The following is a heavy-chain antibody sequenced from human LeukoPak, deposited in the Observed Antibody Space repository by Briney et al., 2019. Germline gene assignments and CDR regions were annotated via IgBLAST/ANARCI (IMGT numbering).Heavy chain of an antibody. CDR2: ISGSGSST. CDR3: AKLLRGVIVPYFDY. CDR1: GFTFSSYA. D-gene: IGHD3-10*01. V-gene: IGHV3-23*01. Sequence: GGSLRLSCAASGFTFSSYAMGWVRQAPGRGLEWFSAISGSGSSTHYGDSVKGRFTISRDNSRNTLYLQLNRLRAEDTAVYYCAKLLRGVIVPYFDYWGQGTLVTVSS. J-gene: IGHJ4*02.